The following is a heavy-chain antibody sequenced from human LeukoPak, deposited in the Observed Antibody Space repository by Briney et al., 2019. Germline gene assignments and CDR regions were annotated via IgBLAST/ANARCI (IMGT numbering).Heavy chain of an antibody. CDR3: TRGYSIDY. J-gene: IGHJ4*02. CDR1: GFTFGDYA. V-gene: IGHV3-49*04. Sequence: AGGSLRLSCTASGFTFGDYAMSWVRQAPGMGLEWVGFIRSKASGGTTEYTASAKGRFIISRDDSKSIAYLQMNSLITEDTAIYYCTRGYSIDYWGQGTQVTVSS. D-gene: IGHD4-11*01. CDR2: IRSKASGGTT.